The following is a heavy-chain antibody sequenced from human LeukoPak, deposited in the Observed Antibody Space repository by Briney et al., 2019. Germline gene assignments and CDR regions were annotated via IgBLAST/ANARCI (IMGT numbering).Heavy chain of an antibody. CDR1: GFTFSSYA. V-gene: IGHV3-30-3*01. Sequence: GGSLRLSCVASGFTFSSYAMQWVRQAPGKGLEWVVFISYDGSNKYYADSVKGRFTISRDNSKNTLYLQTNSLRVEDTAVYYCVRDRVLEWSGWFDPWGQGTLVTVSS. J-gene: IGHJ5*02. CDR3: VRDRVLEWSGWFDP. D-gene: IGHD3-3*01. CDR2: ISYDGSNK.